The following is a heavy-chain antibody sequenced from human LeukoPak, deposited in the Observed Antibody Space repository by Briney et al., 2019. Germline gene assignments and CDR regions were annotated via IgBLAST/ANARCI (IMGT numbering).Heavy chain of an antibody. D-gene: IGHD2-2*01. V-gene: IGHV1-2*02. CDR3: ARSVVVPAAMLVGNAFDI. CDR2: INPNSGGT. CDR1: GYAFTTYG. Sequence: ASMKVSCKASGYAFTTYGLSWVRQAPGQGLEWMGWINPNSGGTNYAQKFQGRVTMTRDTSISTAYMELSRLRSDDTAVYYCARSVVVPAAMLVGNAFDIWGQGTMVTVSS. J-gene: IGHJ3*02.